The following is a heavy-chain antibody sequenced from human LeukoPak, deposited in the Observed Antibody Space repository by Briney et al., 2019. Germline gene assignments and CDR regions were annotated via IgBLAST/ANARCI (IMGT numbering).Heavy chain of an antibody. D-gene: IGHD5-24*01. CDR3: ARWGFTVEMATD. V-gene: IGHV4-39*01. CDR2: IYYSGST. J-gene: IGHJ4*02. Sequence: SETLSLTCTVSGGSISSSYYYWGWIRQPPGKGLEWIGSIYYSGSTYYNPSLKSRVTISVDTSKNQFSLKLSSVTAADTAVYYCARWGFTVEMATDWGQGTLVTVSS. CDR1: GGSISSSYYY.